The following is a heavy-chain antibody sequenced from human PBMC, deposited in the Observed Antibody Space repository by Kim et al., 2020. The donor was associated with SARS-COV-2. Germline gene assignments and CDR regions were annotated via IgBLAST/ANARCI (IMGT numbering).Heavy chain of an antibody. D-gene: IGHD3-9*01. CDR1: GGPISSSSYY. J-gene: IGHJ4*02. V-gene: IGHV4-39*07. CDR3: ARSHDILTGYYFSGSWRFDY. Sequence: SETLSLTCTVSGGPISSSSYYWGWIRQPPGKGLEWIGSIYYSGSTYYNPSLKSRVTISVDTSKNQFSLKLSSVTAADTAVYYCARSHDILTGYYFSGSWRFDYWGQRTLVTVSS. CDR2: IYYSGST.